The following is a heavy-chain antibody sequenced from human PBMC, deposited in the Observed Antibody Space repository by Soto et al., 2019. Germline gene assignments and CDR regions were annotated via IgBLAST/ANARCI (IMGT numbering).Heavy chain of an antibody. CDR2: ISYDGSNK. Sequence: QVQLVESGGGVVQPGRSLRLSCAASGFTFSSYGMHWVRQAPGKGLEWVAVISYDGSNKYYADSVKGRFTISRDNSKNTLYMQINRLRDDDMAVYYRLNAPAYYDFWSGHYKVHGMDVWGQGTTVTVSS. D-gene: IGHD3-3*01. V-gene: IGHV3-30*18. CDR3: LNAPAYYDFWSGHYKVHGMDV. J-gene: IGHJ6*02. CDR1: GFTFSSYG.